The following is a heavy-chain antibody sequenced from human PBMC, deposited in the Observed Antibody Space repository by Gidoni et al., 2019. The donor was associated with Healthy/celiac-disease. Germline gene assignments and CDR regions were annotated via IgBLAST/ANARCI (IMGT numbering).Heavy chain of an antibody. CDR2: IWYDGSKK. J-gene: IGHJ6*02. Sequence: QVQLVESGGGVVQPGRSLRLSCAASGFTFSSYGMHWVRQAPGKGLEWVAVIWYDGSKKYYADSVKGRFTISRDNSKNTLYLQMNSLRAEDTAVYYCARPMWPHCSSTSCPYGMDVWGQGTTVIVSS. V-gene: IGHV3-33*01. CDR3: ARPMWPHCSSTSCPYGMDV. CDR1: GFTFSSYG. D-gene: IGHD2-2*01.